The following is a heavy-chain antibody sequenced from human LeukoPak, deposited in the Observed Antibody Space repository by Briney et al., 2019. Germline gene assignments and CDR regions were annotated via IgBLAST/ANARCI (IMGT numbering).Heavy chain of an antibody. CDR2: IYKTGST. Sequence: SETLSLTCTVSGDSITSGGYYWNWIRQRPGKGLEWIGYIYKTGSTYYNPSLKSRVTMSVDTSRNQFSLKLNSVTAADTAVYYCARDVLRWGQGTLVTVSS. V-gene: IGHV4-31*03. CDR3: ARDVLR. CDR1: GDSITSGGYY. J-gene: IGHJ4*02.